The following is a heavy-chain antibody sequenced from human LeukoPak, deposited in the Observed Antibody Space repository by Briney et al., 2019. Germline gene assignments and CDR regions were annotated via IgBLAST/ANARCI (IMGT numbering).Heavy chain of an antibody. CDR2: IYYSGST. V-gene: IGHV4-30-4*08. CDR3: ARDFSESYYFDY. CDR1: GGSISSGDYY. D-gene: IGHD2/OR15-2a*01. J-gene: IGHJ4*02. Sequence: NTSETLSLTCTVSGGSISSGDYYWSWIRQPPGKGLEWIGYIYYSGSTYYNPSLKSRVTISVDTPKNQFSLKLSSVTAADTAVYYCARDFSESYYFDYWGQGTLVTVSS.